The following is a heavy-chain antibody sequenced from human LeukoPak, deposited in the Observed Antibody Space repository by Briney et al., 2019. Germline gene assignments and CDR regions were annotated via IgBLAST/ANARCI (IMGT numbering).Heavy chain of an antibody. D-gene: IGHD2-2*02. Sequence: SQTLSLTCNVSGGSISSGDYYWSWIRQPPGKGLEWIGYIYDSGSTYYNPSLKSRVTISVDTSKNQFSLKLSSVTAADTAVYYCARGVGVPAAISFDYWGQGTLVTVSS. V-gene: IGHV4-30-4*01. CDR1: GGSISSGDYY. CDR2: IYDSGST. CDR3: ARGVGVPAAISFDY. J-gene: IGHJ4*02.